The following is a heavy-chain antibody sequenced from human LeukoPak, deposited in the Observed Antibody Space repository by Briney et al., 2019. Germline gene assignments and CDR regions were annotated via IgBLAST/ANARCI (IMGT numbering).Heavy chain of an antibody. J-gene: IGHJ4*02. D-gene: IGHD3-10*01. CDR3: AKTHLRSGGYFDY. Sequence: PGGSLRLSCAASGLTTSSYDMSWVRQAPGKGLEWVSAISASGGSAYYEDSVQGRFTISRDNDKNTLYLQTNSLRAEDTALYDCAKTHLRSGGYFDYWGQGTLVTVSS. V-gene: IGHV3-23*01. CDR2: ISASGGSA. CDR1: GLTTSSYD.